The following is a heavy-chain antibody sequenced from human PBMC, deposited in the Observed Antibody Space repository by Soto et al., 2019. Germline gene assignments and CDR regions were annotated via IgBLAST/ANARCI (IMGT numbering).Heavy chain of an antibody. CDR3: AHAFGGTSWPNDAFDV. CDR2: IFWDDDT. D-gene: IGHD2-2*01. V-gene: IGHV2-5*02. J-gene: IGHJ3*01. CDR1: GFSFSADGVG. Sequence: QITLKESGPPLVKPTQTLTLTCIFSGFSFSADGVGVGWIRQPPGKALEWLALIFWDDDTRYSPSLKSRLTITKDTSKNQVVLTMTNMDPVDTATYYCAHAFGGTSWPNDAFDVWGQGTVVNVSS.